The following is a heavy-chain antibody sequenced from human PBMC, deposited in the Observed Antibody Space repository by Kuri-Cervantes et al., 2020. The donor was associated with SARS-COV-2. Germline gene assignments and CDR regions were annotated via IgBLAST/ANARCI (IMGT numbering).Heavy chain of an antibody. D-gene: IGHD4-17*01. J-gene: IGHJ4*02. Sequence: SETLSLTCNVSGDSISSSAYYWGWIRLPPGKGLEWIGSIYHSGSTYYNPSLKSRVTISVDTSKNQFSLKLSSVTAADTAVYYCARSPGDGDYDPFDYWGQGTLVTVSS. CDR1: GDSISSSAYY. CDR3: ARSPGDGDYDPFDY. CDR2: IYHSGST. V-gene: IGHV4-39*07.